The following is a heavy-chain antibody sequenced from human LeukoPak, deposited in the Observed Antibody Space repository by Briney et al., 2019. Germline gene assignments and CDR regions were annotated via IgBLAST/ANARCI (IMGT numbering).Heavy chain of an antibody. CDR2: ISAYNGNT. CDR1: GYTFTSYG. V-gene: IGHV1-18*01. CDR3: ARATIMITFGGVIATNWFDP. Sequence: ASVKVSCKASGYTFTSYGISWVRQAPGQGLEWMGWISAYNGNTNYAQKLQGRVTMTTDTSTSTAYMELRSLRSDDTAVYYCARATIMITFGGVIATNWFDPWGQGTLVTVSS. D-gene: IGHD3-16*02. J-gene: IGHJ5*02.